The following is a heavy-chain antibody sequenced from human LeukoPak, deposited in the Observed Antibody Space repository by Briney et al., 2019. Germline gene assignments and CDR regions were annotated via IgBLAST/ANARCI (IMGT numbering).Heavy chain of an antibody. D-gene: IGHD6-13*01. CDR1: GYAFTIYA. J-gene: IGHJ4*02. V-gene: IGHV1-3*01. CDR2: INAGNGNT. CDR3: ARDSSSWIYYFDY. Sequence: ASVKVSFKASGYAFTIYAIDWVRQGPGQRLEKMGWINAGNGNTKYSQKFQGRVTITRDTSASTAYMELSSLRSEDTAVYYCARDSSSWIYYFDYWGQGTLVTVSS.